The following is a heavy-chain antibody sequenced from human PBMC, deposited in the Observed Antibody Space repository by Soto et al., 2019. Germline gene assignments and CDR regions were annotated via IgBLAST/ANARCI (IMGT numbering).Heavy chain of an antibody. D-gene: IGHD2-2*01. J-gene: IGHJ6*03. CDR3: ARIGSVVVAYYYYYMDV. CDR1: GFTVSSNY. V-gene: IGHV3-66*01. CDR2: SYSGGST. Sequence: EVQLVESGGGLVQPGGSLRLSCAASGFTVSSNYMSWVRQAPGKGLEWVSVSYSGGSTYYADSVKGRFTISRDNSKNTLYLQMNSLRAEDTAVYYCARIGSVVVAYYYYYMDVWGKGTTVTVSS.